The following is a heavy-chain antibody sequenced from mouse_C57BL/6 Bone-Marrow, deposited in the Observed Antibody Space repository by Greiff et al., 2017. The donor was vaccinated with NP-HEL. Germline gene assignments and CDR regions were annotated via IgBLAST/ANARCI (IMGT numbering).Heavy chain of an antibody. J-gene: IGHJ2*01. V-gene: IGHV1-76*01. CDR3: ARFGYYYYFDY. CDR2: IYPGSGNT. D-gene: IGHD2-3*01. CDR1: GYTFTDYY. Sequence: VQGVESGAELVRPGASVKLSCKASGYTFTDYYINWVKQRPGQGLEWIARIYPGSGNTYYNEKFKGKATLTAEKSSSTAYMQLSSLTSEDSAVYFCARFGYYYYFDYWGQGTTLTVSS.